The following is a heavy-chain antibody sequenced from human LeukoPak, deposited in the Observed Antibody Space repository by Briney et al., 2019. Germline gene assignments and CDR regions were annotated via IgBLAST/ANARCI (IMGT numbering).Heavy chain of an antibody. J-gene: IGHJ2*01. D-gene: IGHD3-22*01. CDR3: ARGRRGSSGPWSWYLDL. Sequence: GVSVKVSCKASGFTLTNFDINWVRQATGQGLEWMGWMNSNTGNTGYAQEFQGRVTMTRDTSIGTAYMELTNLRSEDTAVYYCARGRRGSSGPWSWYLDLWGRGTLVTASS. CDR1: GFTLTNFD. V-gene: IGHV1-8*01. CDR2: MNSNTGNT.